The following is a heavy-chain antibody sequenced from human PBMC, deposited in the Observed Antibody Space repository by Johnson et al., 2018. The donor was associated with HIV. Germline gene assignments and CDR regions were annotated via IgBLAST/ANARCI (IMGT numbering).Heavy chain of an antibody. CDR3: AKPQLLADDIFNF. CDR1: GFIVSNNY. D-gene: IGHD6-19*01. J-gene: IGHJ3*01. CDR2: LHRDGTT. V-gene: IGHV3-66*01. Sequence: EVQLVESGGGLVQPGGSLRLSCAASGFIVSNNYMNWVRQTPGKGLEWVSILHRDGTTYYADSVKGRFTISRDNSKNTLSLQMNSLRAEDTGVYYCAKPQLLADDIFNFWGQGTMVIVSS.